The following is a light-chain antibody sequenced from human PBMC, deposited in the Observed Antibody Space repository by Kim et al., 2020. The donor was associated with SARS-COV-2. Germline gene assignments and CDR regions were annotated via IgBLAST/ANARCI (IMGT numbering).Light chain of an antibody. J-gene: IGLJ2*01. CDR2: QDS. V-gene: IGLV3-1*01. Sequence: SVSPGQTASIPCSGDKLGDKYACWYQQKPGQSPVLVIYQDSKRTSGIPERFSGSNSGNTAPLTISGTQAMDEADYYCQAWDSSHVVFGGGTQLTVL. CDR1: KLGDKY. CDR3: QAWDSSHVV.